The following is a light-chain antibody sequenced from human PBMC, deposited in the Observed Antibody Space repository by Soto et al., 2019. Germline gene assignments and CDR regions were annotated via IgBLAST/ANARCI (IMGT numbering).Light chain of an antibody. CDR3: QQSSRTPRT. CDR2: AAS. V-gene: IGKV1-39*01. J-gene: IGKJ1*01. CDR1: QSISSY. Sequence: DIEMTQCPFSLSASVGERATITCRASQSISSYLNWYQQKPGKPPKLLIYAASSLQSGVPSRFSGSGSGTDFTLKISSLQPEDFANYYCQQSSRTPRTFGQGTKVDIK.